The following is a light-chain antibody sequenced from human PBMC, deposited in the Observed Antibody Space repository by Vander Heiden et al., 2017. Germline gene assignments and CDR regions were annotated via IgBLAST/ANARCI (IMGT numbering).Light chain of an antibody. CDR1: QGITSA. Sequence: AIQLTQSPSTMSTSVGDRVTITCRASQGITSALAWYQQKPGKRPELLIYNASSLETGVPSRFSGSGSGTEFTLTISSLQPDDAATYYCQQYSSYPCSFGQGTKLEIK. CDR3: QQYSSYPCS. J-gene: IGKJ2*04. CDR2: NAS. V-gene: IGKV1-13*02.